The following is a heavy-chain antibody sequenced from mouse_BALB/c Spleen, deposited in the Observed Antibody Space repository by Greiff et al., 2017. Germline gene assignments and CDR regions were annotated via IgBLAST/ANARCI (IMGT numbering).Heavy chain of an antibody. V-gene: IGHV7-3*02. CDR3: NGLLGRAY. D-gene: IGHD4-1*01. CDR1: GFTFTDYY. J-gene: IGHJ3*01. Sequence: EVKLMESGGGLVQPGGSLRLSCATSGFTFTDYYMSWVRQPPGKALEWLGFIRNKANGYTTQYSASVKGRFTISRDNSQSILYLQMNTLRAEDTAVYYCNGLLGRAYWGQGTLVTVSA. CDR2: IRNKANGYTT.